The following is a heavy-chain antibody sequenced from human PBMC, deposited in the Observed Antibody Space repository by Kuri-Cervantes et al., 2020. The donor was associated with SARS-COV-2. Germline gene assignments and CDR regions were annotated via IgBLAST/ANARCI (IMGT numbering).Heavy chain of an antibody. CDR2: ISSSSSTI. CDR3: AKSLDRIGHAMGPFDS. Sequence: GESLKISCAASGFTFSSYSMNWVRQAPGKGLEWVSYISSSSSTIYYADSVRGWFTISRDNSKNTLNLQMNSLRAEDTAVYYCAKSLDRIGHAMGPFDSWGRGTVVTVSS. V-gene: IGHV3-48*01. CDR1: GFTFSSYS. J-gene: IGHJ4*02. D-gene: IGHD3/OR15-3a*01.